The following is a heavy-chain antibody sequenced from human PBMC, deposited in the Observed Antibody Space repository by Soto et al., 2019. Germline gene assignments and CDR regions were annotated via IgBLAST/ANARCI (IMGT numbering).Heavy chain of an antibody. J-gene: IGHJ4*02. CDR2: IKQDGSEK. CDR3: ARDGVAPGLYFDH. V-gene: IGHV3-7*03. CDR1: GFTSSNYW. D-gene: IGHD6-13*01. Sequence: GGSXRLSCVASGFTSSNYWMNWVRQAQGKGMEWVANIKQDGSEKNYVDSVKGRFTISRDNAKNSVYLQMASLRAEDTAVYYCARDGVAPGLYFDHWGQGTPVTLSS.